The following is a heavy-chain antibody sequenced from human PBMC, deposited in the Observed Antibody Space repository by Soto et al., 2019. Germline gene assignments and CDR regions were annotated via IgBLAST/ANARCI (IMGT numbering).Heavy chain of an antibody. CDR3: ARDVGNFYDSSPPGQFDF. CDR1: GDSITRSNW. D-gene: IGHD3-22*01. Sequence: QVHLQESGPGLVKPSGTLSLTCAVSGDSITRSNWWSWVRQPPGKGLEWSGEIHYSGVINYNPSLKSRVTISVDKSKNQFALGLRSVTAADTAVYYCARDVGNFYDSSPPGQFDFWGQGTLVTVSS. V-gene: IGHV4-4*02. CDR2: IHYSGVI. J-gene: IGHJ4*02.